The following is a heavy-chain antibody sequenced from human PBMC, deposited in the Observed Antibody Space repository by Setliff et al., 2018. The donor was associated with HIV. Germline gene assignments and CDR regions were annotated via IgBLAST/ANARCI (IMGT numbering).Heavy chain of an antibody. D-gene: IGHD1-20*01. CDR2: IYWDDDK. CDR3: AQYTHGAGYYFAS. CDR1: GFSLTTVGG. Sequence: SGPTLVNPTQTLTLTCTFSGFSLTTVGGVGWIRQPPGKALEWLALIYWDDDKRYSPSLNSRLTITKDNSRNQVDLTMTNMDPVDTGTYYCAQYTHGAGYYFASWGQGTLVTVSS. J-gene: IGHJ4*02. V-gene: IGHV2-5*02.